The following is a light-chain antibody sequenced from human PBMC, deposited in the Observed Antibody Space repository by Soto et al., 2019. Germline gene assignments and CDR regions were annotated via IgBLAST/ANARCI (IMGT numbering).Light chain of an antibody. J-gene: IGKJ5*01. CDR2: AAL. Sequence: DIQMTQSPSSLSASVGDRVTITCRASESIARHLNWYQQKPGKAPKLLIYAALSLQNGVPSRFRGGGSGTDFTLTISNLQPEAFAPYYRQQSYSTLSITFGQGTRLEMK. CDR1: ESIARH. V-gene: IGKV1-39*01. CDR3: QQSYSTLSIT.